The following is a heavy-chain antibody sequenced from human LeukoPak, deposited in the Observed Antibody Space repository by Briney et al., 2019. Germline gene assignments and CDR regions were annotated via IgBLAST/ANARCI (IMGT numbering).Heavy chain of an antibody. CDR3: ARDVLEGYGYYDSSGYSREAFDI. Sequence: SQTLSLTCTVSGGSISSGDYYWSWIRQPPGTGREWLGYIYYSGSTYYNPSLKSRVTISVDTSKNQFSLKLSSVTAADTAVYYCARDVLEGYGYYDSSGYSREAFDIWGQGTMVTVSS. V-gene: IGHV4-30-4*01. J-gene: IGHJ3*02. D-gene: IGHD3-22*01. CDR2: IYYSGST. CDR1: GGSISSGDYY.